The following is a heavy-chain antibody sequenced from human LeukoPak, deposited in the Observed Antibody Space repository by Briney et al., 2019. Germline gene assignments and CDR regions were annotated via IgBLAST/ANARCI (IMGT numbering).Heavy chain of an antibody. CDR3: ARHSGYGAFDY. CDR2: IKQDGSET. CDR1: GFTFNNHY. J-gene: IGHJ4*02. V-gene: IGHV3-7*02. D-gene: IGHD5-12*01. Sequence: GGSLRLSCAASGFTFNNHYMTWVRQAPGKGLEWVANIKQDGSETYYLDSVKGRFTISRDNAKNSLYLQMNSLRAEDSAVYYCARHSGYGAFDYWGQGTLVTVSS.